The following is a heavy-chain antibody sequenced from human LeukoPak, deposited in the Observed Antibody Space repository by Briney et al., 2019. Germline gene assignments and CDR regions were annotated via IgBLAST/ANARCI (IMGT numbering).Heavy chain of an antibody. CDR3: ARRYGFWSGYQYFYYGMDV. CDR2: MNPNSGNT. CDR1: GYTFTSYD. J-gene: IGHJ6*02. D-gene: IGHD3-3*01. V-gene: IGHV1-8*01. Sequence: ASVKVSCKASGYTFTSYDINWVRQATGQGLEWMGWMNPNSGNTGCAQKFQGRVTMTRNTSISTAYMELSSLRPEDTAVCYCARRYGFWSGYQYFYYGMDVWGQGTTVTVSS.